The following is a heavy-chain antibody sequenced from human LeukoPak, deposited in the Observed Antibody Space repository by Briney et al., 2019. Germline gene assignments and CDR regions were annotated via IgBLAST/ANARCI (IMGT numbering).Heavy chain of an antibody. D-gene: IGHD2/OR15-2a*01. V-gene: IGHV6-1*01. Sequence: SQTLSLTSAISGDSVSSNSAAWNWLRQSPSRGLEWLGRTYYRSKWYNDYAVSVKSRITINPDTSKNQFSLQLNSVTPEDTAVYYCARERITIYGPFDPWGQGTLATVSS. CDR3: ARERITIYGPFDP. CDR2: TYYRSKWYN. J-gene: IGHJ5*02. CDR1: GDSVSSNSAA.